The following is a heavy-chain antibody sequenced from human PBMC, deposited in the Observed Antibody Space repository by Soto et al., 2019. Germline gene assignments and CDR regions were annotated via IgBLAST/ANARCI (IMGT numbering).Heavy chain of an antibody. CDR3: AKYLGYCSGGSASGNYYYYGMDV. Sequence: GGSLRLSCAASGFTFSSYGMHWVRQAPGKGLEWVAVISYDGSNKYYADSVKGRFTISRDNSKNTLYLQMNSLRAEDTAVYYCAKYLGYCSGGSASGNYYYYGMDVWGQGTTVTVSS. D-gene: IGHD2-15*01. CDR1: GFTFSSYG. V-gene: IGHV3-30*18. CDR2: ISYDGSNK. J-gene: IGHJ6*02.